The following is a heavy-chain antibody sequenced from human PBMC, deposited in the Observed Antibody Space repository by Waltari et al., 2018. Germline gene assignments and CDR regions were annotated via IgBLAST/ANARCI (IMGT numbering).Heavy chain of an antibody. CDR3: ARDLAVVVPAAIKGFDYYYYYMDV. J-gene: IGHJ6*03. D-gene: IGHD2-2*02. CDR1: GGTFSSYA. CDR2: IIPIFGTA. Sequence: QVQLVQSGAEVKKPGSSVKVSCKASGGTFSSYAISWVRQAPGQGLEWMGRIIPIFGTANYAQKFQGRVTITADKSTSTAYMELSSLRSEDTAVYYCARDLAVVVPAAIKGFDYYYYYMDVWGKGTTVTISS. V-gene: IGHV1-69*13.